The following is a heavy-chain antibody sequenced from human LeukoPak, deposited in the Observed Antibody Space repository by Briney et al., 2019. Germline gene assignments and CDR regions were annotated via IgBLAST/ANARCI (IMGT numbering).Heavy chain of an antibody. Sequence: GASVKVSCKASGYTFTSYDINWVRQATGQGLEWMGWMNPNSGNTGYAQKFQGRVTITRNTSISTAYMELSSLRSEDTAVYYCARLYCDFWSGYYTFDYWGQGTLVTVSS. V-gene: IGHV1-8*03. CDR3: ARLYCDFWSGYYTFDY. CDR2: MNPNSGNT. D-gene: IGHD3-3*01. J-gene: IGHJ4*02. CDR1: GYTFTSYD.